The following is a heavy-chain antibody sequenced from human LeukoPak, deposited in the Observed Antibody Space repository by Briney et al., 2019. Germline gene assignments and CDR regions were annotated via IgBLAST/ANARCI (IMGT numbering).Heavy chain of an antibody. CDR1: GGSFSGYY. CDR3: ARGPPYGSGNLDP. J-gene: IGHJ5*02. D-gene: IGHD3-10*01. CDR2: INHSGST. V-gene: IGHV4-34*01. Sequence: SETLSLTCAVYGGSFSGYYWSWIRQPPGKGLEWIGEINHSGSTNYNPSLTSRVTISVDTSKNQFSLKLSSVTPADTAVYYCARGPPYGSGNLDPWGQGTLVTVSS.